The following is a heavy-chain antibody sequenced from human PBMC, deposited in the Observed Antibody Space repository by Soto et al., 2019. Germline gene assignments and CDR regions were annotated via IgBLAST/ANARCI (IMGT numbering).Heavy chain of an antibody. CDR1: GGSISSGNFY. D-gene: IGHD2-15*01. J-gene: IGHJ4*02. V-gene: IGHV4-30-4*01. CDR3: ARFVRWRQSNPPGIFDY. CDR2: IYYSGST. Sequence: NPSETLSLTCTVSGGSISSGNFYWNWIRQPPGKGLEWIGYIYYSGSTFYNPSLKSRITISVDTSRNQFSLKLSSVTAADTAVYYCARFVRWRQSNPPGIFDYWGQGTLVTVSS.